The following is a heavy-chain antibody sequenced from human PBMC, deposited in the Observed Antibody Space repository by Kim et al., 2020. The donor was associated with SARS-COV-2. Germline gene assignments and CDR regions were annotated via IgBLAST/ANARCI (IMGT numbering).Heavy chain of an antibody. V-gene: IGHV6-1*01. J-gene: IGHJ3*02. CDR3: ARRGSSGRAFDI. CDR2: TYYRSKWYN. Sequence: SQTLSLTCAISGDSVSSSSVTWNWIRQSPSRGLEWLGRTYYRSKWYNDCELSVKSRITINPDTSKNQFSLQLNSVTPEETAVYYCARRGSSGRAFDIWGQGTMVTVSS. D-gene: IGHD6-6*01. CDR1: GDSVSSSSVT.